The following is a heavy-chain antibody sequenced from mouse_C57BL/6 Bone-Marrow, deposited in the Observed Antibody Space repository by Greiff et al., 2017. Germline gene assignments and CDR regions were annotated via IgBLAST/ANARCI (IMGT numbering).Heavy chain of an antibody. J-gene: IGHJ3*01. CDR1: GFNIKHTY. D-gene: IGHD2-2*01. V-gene: IGHV14-3*01. Sequence: VQLQQSVAELVRPGASVKLSCTASGFNIKHTYMHWVKQRPEQGLEWIGRIDPANGNTKYAPKFQGKDTITADTSSNTAYLQLSSLTSEDTAIYYCARALSTMVTGGFAYWGQGTLVTVSA. CDR2: IDPANGNT. CDR3: ARALSTMVTGGFAY.